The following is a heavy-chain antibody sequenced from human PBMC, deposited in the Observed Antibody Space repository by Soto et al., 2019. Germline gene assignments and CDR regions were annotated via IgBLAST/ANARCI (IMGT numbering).Heavy chain of an antibody. J-gene: IGHJ6*02. Sequence: GESLKIACKGSGYRFHSYWIAWVRQMPGKGLEWVGIIYPGESDTIYSPSYQGQVTFSADKSTSTAYLQWSSLKASDTAMYYCSCQGINVAYYYYCMDVWGQGTTVTVSS. CDR2: IYPGESDT. CDR3: SCQGINVAYYYYCMDV. D-gene: IGHD2-8*01. V-gene: IGHV5-51*01. CDR1: GYRFHSYW.